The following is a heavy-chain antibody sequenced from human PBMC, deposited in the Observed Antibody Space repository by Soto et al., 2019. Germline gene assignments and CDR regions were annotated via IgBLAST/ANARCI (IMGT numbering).Heavy chain of an antibody. CDR1: GDSITSGNYY. V-gene: IGHV4-31*03. CDR2: IHHSGNT. J-gene: IGHJ3*02. Sequence: QVQLQESGPGLVKPSQTLSLTCIVSGDSITSGNYYSSWIRQHPGKGLEWIGYIHHSGNTYYIPSLNSRLALSMDTSKNQFSLQLSTLTAADTALYYCARPNYDIFTGLSGFDIWGQGTMVTVSS. CDR3: ARPNYDIFTGLSGFDI. D-gene: IGHD3-9*01.